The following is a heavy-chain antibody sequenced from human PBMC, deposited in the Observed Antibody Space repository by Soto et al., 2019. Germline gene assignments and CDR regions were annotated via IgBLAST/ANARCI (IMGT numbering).Heavy chain of an antibody. CDR2: VSGSGSRT. J-gene: IGHJ4*02. CDR3: AVLTTVTDADY. Sequence: EVQLLESGGGLVQPGGSLRLSCAASGFMFSSYVMSWVRQAPGKGLEWVSGVSGSGSRTYYADSVKGRFSISRDSSRNTLYLQLNSLRAEDTAVYYCAVLTTVTDADYWGQGTLVTVPS. CDR1: GFMFSSYV. D-gene: IGHD4-17*01. V-gene: IGHV3-23*01.